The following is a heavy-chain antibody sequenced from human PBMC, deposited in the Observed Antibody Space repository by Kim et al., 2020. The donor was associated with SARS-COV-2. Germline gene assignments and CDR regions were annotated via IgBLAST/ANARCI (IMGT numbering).Heavy chain of an antibody. J-gene: IGHJ4*02. CDR2: IIPIFGTA. V-gene: IGHV1-69*13. CDR3: ARDLYYYDSSGSDY. CDR1: GGTFSSYA. Sequence: SVKVSCKASGGTFSSYAISWVRQATGQGLEWMGGIIPIFGTANYAQKFQGRVTITADESTSTAYMELSSLRSEDTAVYYCARDLYYYDSSGSDYWGQGTLVTVSS. D-gene: IGHD3-22*01.